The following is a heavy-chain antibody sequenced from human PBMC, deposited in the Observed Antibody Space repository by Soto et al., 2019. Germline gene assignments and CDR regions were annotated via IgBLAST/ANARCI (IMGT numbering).Heavy chain of an antibody. V-gene: IGHV3-23*01. CDR1: GFTFSSYA. D-gene: IGHD4-17*01. CDR3: AKDPRVTTINWFDP. Sequence: GGSLRLSCAASGFTFSSYAMSWVRQAPGKGLEWVSAISSSGGSTYYADSVKGRFTISRDNSKNTLYLQMNSLRAEDTAVYYCAKDPRVTTINWFDPWGQGTLVTVSS. CDR2: ISSSGGST. J-gene: IGHJ5*02.